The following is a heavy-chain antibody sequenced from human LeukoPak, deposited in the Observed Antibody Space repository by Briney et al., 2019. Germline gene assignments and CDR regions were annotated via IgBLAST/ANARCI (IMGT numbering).Heavy chain of an antibody. CDR1: GVSISSYY. J-gene: IGHJ4*02. V-gene: IGHV4-59*05. Sequence: SETLSLTCTVSGVSISSYYWSWIRQPPGKGLEWIGSIYYSGSTYYNPSLKSRVTISVDTSKNQFSLKLSSVTAADTAVYYCARAALGDGYFDYWGQGTLVTVSS. CDR2: IYYSGST. CDR3: ARAALGDGYFDY. D-gene: IGHD4-17*01.